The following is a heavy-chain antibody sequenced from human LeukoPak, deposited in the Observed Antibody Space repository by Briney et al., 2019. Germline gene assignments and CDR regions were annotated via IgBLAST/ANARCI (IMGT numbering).Heavy chain of an antibody. V-gene: IGHV4-39*01. CDR1: GGSISSSTYY. CDR2: GYYSGNI. J-gene: IGHJ4*02. D-gene: IGHD6-19*01. Sequence: PSETLSLTCTVPGGSISSSTYYWGWIRQPPGKGLEWIGSGYYSGNIYYNPSLKSRVTISVDTPKNQFPLKLSSVTAADTAVYYCARRRGSGWYWEFDYWGQGTLVTVSS. CDR3: ARRRGSGWYWEFDY.